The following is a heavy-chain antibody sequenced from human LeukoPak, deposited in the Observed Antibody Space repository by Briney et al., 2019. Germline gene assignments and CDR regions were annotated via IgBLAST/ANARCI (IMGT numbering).Heavy chain of an antibody. J-gene: IGHJ4*02. CDR2: ISAYNGNT. CDR3: ARHSPNYYGGSGYYEFDY. D-gene: IGHD3-22*01. Sequence: ASVKVSCKASGYTFTSYGISWVRQAPGQGLEWMGWISAYNGNTNYAQKLQGRVTMTTDTSTSTAYMELRSLRSDDTAVYYCARHSPNYYGGSGYYEFDYWGQGTLVTVSS. CDR1: GYTFTSYG. V-gene: IGHV1-18*01.